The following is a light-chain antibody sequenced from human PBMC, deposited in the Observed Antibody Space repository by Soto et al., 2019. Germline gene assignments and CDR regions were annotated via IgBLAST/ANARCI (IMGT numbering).Light chain of an antibody. J-gene: IGKJ2*01. CDR2: GAS. CDR3: QQYNSWPPYT. CDR1: QSISSN. V-gene: IGKV3-15*01. Sequence: EIVMMQSPATLSVSPGERATLSCRASQSISSNLAWYQQKPGQAPRLLIYGASTTATGIPARFSGSGSGTEFTLTISGLQSEDSAVYYCQQYNSWPPYTFGQGTKLEIK.